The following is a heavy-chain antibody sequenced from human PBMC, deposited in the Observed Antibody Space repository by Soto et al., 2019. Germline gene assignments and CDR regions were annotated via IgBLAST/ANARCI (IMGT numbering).Heavy chain of an antibody. CDR2: IYNTGISGYTPST. CDR3: ARGEDAFFYYGLDV. V-gene: IGHV4-59*01. CDR1: GGSITSSY. J-gene: IGHJ6*02. Sequence: SETLSLTCTVSGGSITSSYWSWIRRPPGKGLEWIAYIYNTGISGYTPSTSYNPSLKSRATMSVDTSKSQFSLKLTSVTAADTAVYYCARGEDAFFYYGLDVWGQGITVTVSS.